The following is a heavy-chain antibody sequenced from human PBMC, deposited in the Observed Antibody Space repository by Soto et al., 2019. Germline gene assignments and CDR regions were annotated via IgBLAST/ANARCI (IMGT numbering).Heavy chain of an antibody. V-gene: IGHV3-74*01. Sequence: EVQLVESGGGLVQPGGSLRLSCAASGFTFSSYWMHWVRQAPGKGLVWVSRINSDGSSTSYADSVKGRFTLSRDNAKNTLCLQRNSMRAEDTAVYYCVRTSLVVAAATREESWGQGTLVTVSS. J-gene: IGHJ5*02. D-gene: IGHD2-15*01. CDR3: VRTSLVVAAATREES. CDR1: GFTFSSYW. CDR2: INSDGSST.